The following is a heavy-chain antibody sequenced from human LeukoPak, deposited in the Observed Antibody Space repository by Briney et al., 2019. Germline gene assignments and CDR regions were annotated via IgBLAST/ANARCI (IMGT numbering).Heavy chain of an antibody. CDR1: GFTFSSYS. CDR2: ISSSSSTI. CDR3: VRGYSFGPYGMDV. D-gene: IGHD2-15*01. J-gene: IGHJ6*02. Sequence: PGGSLRLSCAASGFTFSSYSMNWVCQAPGKGLEWVSYISSSSSTIYYADSVKGRFTISRDNAKNSLYLQMSSLRAEDTAVYFCVRGYSFGPYGMDVWGQGTTVTVSS. V-gene: IGHV3-48*01.